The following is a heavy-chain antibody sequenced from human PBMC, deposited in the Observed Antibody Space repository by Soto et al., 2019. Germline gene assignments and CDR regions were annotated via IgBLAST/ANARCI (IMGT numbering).Heavy chain of an antibody. V-gene: IGHV3-53*01. D-gene: IGHD3-22*01. Sequence: LRLSCAASGFTVSSNYMSWVRQAPGKGLEWVSVIYSGGSTYYADSVKGRFTISRDNSKNTLYPQMNSLRAEDTAVYYCARAYDSSGYYQKYYFDYWGQGTLVTVSS. CDR2: IYSGGST. CDR3: ARAYDSSGYYQKYYFDY. CDR1: GFTVSSNY. J-gene: IGHJ4*02.